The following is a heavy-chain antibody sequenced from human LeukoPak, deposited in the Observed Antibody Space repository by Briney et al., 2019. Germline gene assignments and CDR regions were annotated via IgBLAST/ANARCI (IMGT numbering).Heavy chain of an antibody. V-gene: IGHV4-34*01. Sequence: SETLSLTCAVYGGSFSGYYWSWIRQPPGKGLEWIGEINHSGSTNYNPSLKSRVTISVDTSKNQFSLKLSSVTAADTAVYYCARGSVTTATCFYYWGQGTLVTVSS. D-gene: IGHD4-17*01. J-gene: IGHJ4*02. CDR1: GGSFSGYY. CDR3: ARGSVTTATCFYY. CDR2: INHSGST.